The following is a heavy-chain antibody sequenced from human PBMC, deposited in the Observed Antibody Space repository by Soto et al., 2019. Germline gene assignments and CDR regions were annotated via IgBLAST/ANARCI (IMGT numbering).Heavy chain of an antibody. CDR1: GFSLSTSGVG. D-gene: IGHD6-13*01. CDR3: AHRDIAAAAHRAFDI. CDR2: IYWDDDK. V-gene: IGHV2-5*02. J-gene: IGHJ3*02. Sequence: SGPTLVNPTQTLTLTCTFSGFSLSTSGVGVGWIRQPPGRALEWLALIYWDDDKRYSPSLKSRLTITKDTSKNQVVLTMTNMDPVDTATYYCAHRDIAAAAHRAFDIWGQGTMVTVSS.